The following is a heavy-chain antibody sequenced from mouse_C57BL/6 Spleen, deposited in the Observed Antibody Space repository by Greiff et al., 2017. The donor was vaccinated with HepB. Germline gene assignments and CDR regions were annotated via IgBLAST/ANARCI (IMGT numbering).Heavy chain of an antibody. CDR2: IYPGSGST. V-gene: IGHV1-55*01. D-gene: IGHD2-1*01. J-gene: IGHJ4*01. CDR1: GYTFTSYW. CDR3: ARRKIYYGNYGYAMDY. Sequence: VQLQQPGAELVKPGASVKMSCKASGYTFTSYWITWVKQRPGQGLEWIGDIYPGSGSTNYNEKFKSKATLTVDTSSSTAYMQLSSLTSEDSAVYYCARRKIYYGNYGYAMDYWGQGTSVTVSS.